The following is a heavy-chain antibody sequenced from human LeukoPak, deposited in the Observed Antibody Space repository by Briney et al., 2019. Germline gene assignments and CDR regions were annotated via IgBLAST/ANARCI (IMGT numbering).Heavy chain of an antibody. CDR3: ATEEYSSSLGAFDI. J-gene: IGHJ3*02. CDR1: SDSISSGEYY. V-gene: IGHV4-30-4*01. Sequence: PSETLSLTCTVSSDSISSGEYYWTWIRQPPGKGLEWIGNIHYSGSTYYNPSLKSRVTISVDRSKNQFSLKLSSVTAADTAVYYCATEEYSSSLGAFDIWGQGTMVTVSS. D-gene: IGHD6-6*01. CDR2: IHYSGST.